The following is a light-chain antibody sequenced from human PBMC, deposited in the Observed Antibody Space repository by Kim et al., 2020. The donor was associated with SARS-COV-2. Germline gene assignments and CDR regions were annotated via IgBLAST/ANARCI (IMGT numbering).Light chain of an antibody. J-gene: IGKJ1*01. Sequence: ASVGDRVTITCRASQSISSWLAWYQQKPGKAPKLRIYKASSLESGVPSRFSGSGSGTEFTLTISSLQPDDFATYYCKQYNSYPWTFGQGTKVDIK. CDR3: KQYNSYPWT. V-gene: IGKV1-5*03. CDR1: QSISSW. CDR2: KAS.